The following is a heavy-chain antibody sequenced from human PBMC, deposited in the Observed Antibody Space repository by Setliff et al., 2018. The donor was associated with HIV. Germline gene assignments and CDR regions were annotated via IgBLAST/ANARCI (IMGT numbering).Heavy chain of an antibody. V-gene: IGHV4-34*01. CDR1: GGSFSGYN. CDR3: ARGRFHRLHRPYSGSGSLGIQYFDY. D-gene: IGHD3-10*01. Sequence: SETLSLTCAVYGGSFSGYNWNWIRQPPGKGLEWIGEINHRGSTNYNPSLKSRVTTSVDTSKKQFSLRLTSVTAADTAVYYCARGRFHRLHRPYSGSGSLGIQYFDYWGQGTLVTVSS. CDR2: INHRGST. J-gene: IGHJ4*02.